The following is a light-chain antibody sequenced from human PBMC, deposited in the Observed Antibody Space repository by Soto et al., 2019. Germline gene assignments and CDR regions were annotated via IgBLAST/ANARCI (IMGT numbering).Light chain of an antibody. V-gene: IGKV3-20*01. CDR1: QSVTSSY. J-gene: IGKJ3*01. CDR2: AAS. CDR3: QQYITSPT. Sequence: EIVLTQSPGTLSLSPGERATLSCRASQSVTSSYLVWYQQKPGQAPRLLIYAASSRATGIPDRFSGSGSGTDFTLTISRLEPEDFAVYYCQQYITSPTFGPGTKVDIK.